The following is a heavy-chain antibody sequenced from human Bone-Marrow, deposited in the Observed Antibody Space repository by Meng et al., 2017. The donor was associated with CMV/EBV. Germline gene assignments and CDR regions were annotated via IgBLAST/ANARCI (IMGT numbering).Heavy chain of an antibody. V-gene: IGHV3-53*01. J-gene: IGHJ4*02. CDR1: GFTVSSNY. CDR3: ASSRRRQWPFH. Sequence: ELQLVGSGGGLLQAGGSLRLSCAVSGFTVSSNYMSWVRQAQGKGLEWVSVIYSGGSTYYADSVKGRFTISRDNSKNTLYLQMNSLRAEDTAVYYCASSRRRQWPFHWGQGTLVTVSS. CDR2: IYSGGST. D-gene: IGHD6-19*01.